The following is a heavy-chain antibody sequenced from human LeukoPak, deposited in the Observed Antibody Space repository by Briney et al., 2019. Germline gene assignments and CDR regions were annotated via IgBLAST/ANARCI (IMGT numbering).Heavy chain of an antibody. D-gene: IGHD5-12*01. Sequence: PSETLSPTCTVSGGSISSYYWSWIRQPPGKGLEWIGYIYYSGSTNYNPSLKSRVTISVDTSKNQFSLKLSSVTAADTAVYYCARMGYSGYDSQWIDYWGQGTLVTVSS. CDR2: IYYSGST. J-gene: IGHJ4*02. CDR3: ARMGYSGYDSQWIDY. V-gene: IGHV4-59*08. CDR1: GGSISSYY.